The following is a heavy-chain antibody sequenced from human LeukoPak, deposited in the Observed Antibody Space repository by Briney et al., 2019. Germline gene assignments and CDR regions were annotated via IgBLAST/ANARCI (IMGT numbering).Heavy chain of an antibody. D-gene: IGHD6-19*01. J-gene: IGHJ6*02. CDR3: ARERIAVAGTTYYYYYGMDV. V-gene: IGHV1-18*01. CDR1: GYTFTSYG. CDR2: ISAYSGNT. Sequence: ASVKVSCKASGYTFTSYGISWVRQAPGQGLEWMGWISAYSGNTNYAQKLQGRVTMTTDTSTSTAYMELRSLRSDDTAVYYCARERIAVAGTTYYYYYGMDVWGQGTTVTVSS.